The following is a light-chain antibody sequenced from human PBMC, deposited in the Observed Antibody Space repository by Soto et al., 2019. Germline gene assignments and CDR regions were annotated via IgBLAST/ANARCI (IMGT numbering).Light chain of an antibody. V-gene: IGLV1-47*01. CDR1: NSNIGKNY. J-gene: IGLJ2*01. CDR2: RNN. CDR3: AAWDDSLSGHEL. Sequence: QSVLTQPPSASGTPGQRVTISCSGSNSNIGKNYVYWYRQLPGTAPKLLIYRNNQRPSGVPDRFSGSKSGTSASLATSGLRSEDEADYYCAAWDDSLSGHELFGGGTTLTVL.